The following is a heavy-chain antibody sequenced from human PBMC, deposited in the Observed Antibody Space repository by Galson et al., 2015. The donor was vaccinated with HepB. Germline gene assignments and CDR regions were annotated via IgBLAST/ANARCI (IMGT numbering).Heavy chain of an antibody. CDR1: GYTFTGYY. J-gene: IGHJ3*02. Sequence: SVKVSCKASGYTFTGYYMHWVRQAPGQGLEWMGWINPNSGGTNYAQKFQGRVTMTRDTSISTAYMELSRLRSDDTAVYYCARAAKGGRKDIVVVGGAFDIWGQGTMVTVSS. V-gene: IGHV1-2*02. CDR3: ARAAKGGRKDIVVVGGAFDI. CDR2: INPNSGGT. D-gene: IGHD2-15*01.